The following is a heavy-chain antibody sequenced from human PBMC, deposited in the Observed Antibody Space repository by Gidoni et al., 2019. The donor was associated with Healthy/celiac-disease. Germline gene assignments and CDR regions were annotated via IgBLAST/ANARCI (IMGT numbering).Heavy chain of an antibody. CDR3: ARDLPGAYCGGDCFVFIDYGMDV. J-gene: IGHJ6*02. CDR2: INHSGST. CDR1: GGSFSGYY. Sequence: QVQLQQWGAGLLKPSETLSLTCAVYGGSFSGYYWSWMPQPPGKGLEWSCEINHSGSTNYNPPLKSRVTISVDTSKNQFSLKLSSVTAADTAVYYCARDLPGAYCGGDCFVFIDYGMDVWGQGTTVTVSS. D-gene: IGHD2-21*02. V-gene: IGHV4-34*01.